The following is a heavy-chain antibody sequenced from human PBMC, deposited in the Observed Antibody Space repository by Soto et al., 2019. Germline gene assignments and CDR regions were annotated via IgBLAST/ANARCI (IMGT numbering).Heavy chain of an antibody. CDR2: INNDGRST. D-gene: IGHD1-26*01. Sequence: SLRLSCAASGFTLSNFWMHWVRQAPGKGLEWVSRINNDGRSTSYVDSVKGRFTISRDNANNTLYLEMNSLRAEDTAVYFCARGGRYRENYYFGMDVWGQGTTVTVSS. CDR3: ARGGRYRENYYFGMDV. CDR1: GFTLSNFW. J-gene: IGHJ6*02. V-gene: IGHV3-74*01.